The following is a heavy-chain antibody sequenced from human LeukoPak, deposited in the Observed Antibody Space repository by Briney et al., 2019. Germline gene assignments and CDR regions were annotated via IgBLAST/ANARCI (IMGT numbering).Heavy chain of an antibody. V-gene: IGHV3-30-3*01. D-gene: IGHD3-3*01. Sequence: GGSLRLSCAASGFTFSSYAMHWVRQAPGKGLEWVAVISYDGSNKYYADSVKGRFTISRDNSKNTLYLQMNSLRAEDTAVYYCARDSTIFGVVTNLFDYWGQGTLVTVSS. CDR1: GFTFSSYA. CDR3: ARDSTIFGVVTNLFDY. CDR2: ISYDGSNK. J-gene: IGHJ4*02.